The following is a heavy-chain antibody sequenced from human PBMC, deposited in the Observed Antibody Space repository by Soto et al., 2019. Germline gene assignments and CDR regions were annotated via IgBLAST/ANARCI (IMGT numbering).Heavy chain of an antibody. V-gene: IGHV3-21*01. Sequence: GSLRLSCAASGFTFSSYSMNWVRQAPGKGLEWVSSISSSSSYIYYADSVKGRFTISRDNAKNSLYLQMNSLRAEDTAVYYCARDRRADCGGDCYDAFDIWGQGTMVTVSS. J-gene: IGHJ3*02. CDR2: ISSSSSYI. CDR3: ARDRRADCGGDCYDAFDI. D-gene: IGHD2-21*01. CDR1: GFTFSSYS.